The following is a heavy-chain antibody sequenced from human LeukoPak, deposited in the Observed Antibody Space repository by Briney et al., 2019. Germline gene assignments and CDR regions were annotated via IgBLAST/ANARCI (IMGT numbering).Heavy chain of an antibody. Sequence: GGSLRLSCTASGLTFTNHDMHWVRQAPGKGLEWVAFVRYDGSNKYYADSVKGRFTISRDNSKNTLSLQMNSLRTEDTALYYCVTGCASSGYFCYFDYWGQGTPVTVSS. CDR1: GLTFTNHD. D-gene: IGHD3-22*01. J-gene: IGHJ4*02. V-gene: IGHV3-30*02. CDR2: VRYDGSNK. CDR3: VTGCASSGYFCYFDY.